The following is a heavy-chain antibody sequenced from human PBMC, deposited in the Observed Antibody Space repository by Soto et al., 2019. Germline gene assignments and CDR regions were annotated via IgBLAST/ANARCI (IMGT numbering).Heavy chain of an antibody. CDR2: ISAYNGNT. CDR1: GYPFSGYG. Sequence: VKLSCAASGYPFSGYGSSWVRQAPGQGLEWMGWISAYNGNTNYAQKLQGRVTMTTDTSTSTAYMELRSLRSDDTAAYYCERDQNLRENWFDPWGQGTLVTVSS. J-gene: IGHJ5*02. CDR3: ERDQNLRENWFDP. V-gene: IGHV1-18*04.